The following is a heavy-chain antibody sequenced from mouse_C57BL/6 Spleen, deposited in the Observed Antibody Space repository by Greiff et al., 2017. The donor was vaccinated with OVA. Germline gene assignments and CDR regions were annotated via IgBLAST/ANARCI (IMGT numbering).Heavy chain of an antibody. CDR1: GYTFTDYE. CDR3: TRHPYYFDY. V-gene: IGHV1-15*01. CDR2: IDPETGGT. J-gene: IGHJ2*01. Sequence: QVQLQQSGAELVRPGASVTLSCKASGYTFTDYEMHWVKQTPVHGLEWIGAIDPETGGTAYNQKFKGKAILTADKSSSTAYMELRSLTSEDSAVYYCTRHPYYFDYWGQGTTLTVSS.